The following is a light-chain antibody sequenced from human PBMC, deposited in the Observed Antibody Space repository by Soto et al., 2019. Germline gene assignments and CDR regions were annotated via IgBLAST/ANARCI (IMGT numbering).Light chain of an antibody. Sequence: QSVLTQPPSVSGAPGQRATISCTGTSSNIGAGYDVHWYQQLPGTAPKLLIAAVTSRPSGVPDRFSGSKSGTSAYLAITGLQAEDEADYYCQSFDISLSGWVFGGGTKLTVL. CDR3: QSFDISLSGWV. V-gene: IGLV1-40*01. CDR1: SSNIGAGYD. CDR2: AVT. J-gene: IGLJ3*02.